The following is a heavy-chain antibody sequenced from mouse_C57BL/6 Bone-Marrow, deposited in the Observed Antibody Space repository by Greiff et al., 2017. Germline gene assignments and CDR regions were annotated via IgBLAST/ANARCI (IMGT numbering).Heavy chain of an antibody. Sequence: QVHVKQPGTELVKPGASVKLSCKASGYTFTSYWMHWVKQRPGQGLEWIGNINPSNGGTNYNEKFKSKATLTVDKSSSTAYMQLSSLTSEDSAVYYCARRPLATVVYFDYWGQGTTLTVSS. D-gene: IGHD1-1*01. CDR2: INPSNGGT. J-gene: IGHJ2*01. CDR1: GYTFTSYW. V-gene: IGHV1-53*01. CDR3: ARRPLATVVYFDY.